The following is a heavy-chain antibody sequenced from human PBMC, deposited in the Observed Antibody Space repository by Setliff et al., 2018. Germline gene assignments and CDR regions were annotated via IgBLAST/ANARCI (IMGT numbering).Heavy chain of an antibody. CDR1: GGSFSGYY. D-gene: IGHD3-3*01. J-gene: IGHJ3*02. V-gene: IGHV4-34*01. Sequence: TLSLTCAVYGGSFSGYYWSWIRQPPGKGLEWIGEINHSGSTNYNPSLKSRVTISVDTSKNQFSLKLSSVTAADTAVYYCARVGHAFDIWGQGTMVTVSS. CDR3: ARVGHAFDI. CDR2: INHSGST.